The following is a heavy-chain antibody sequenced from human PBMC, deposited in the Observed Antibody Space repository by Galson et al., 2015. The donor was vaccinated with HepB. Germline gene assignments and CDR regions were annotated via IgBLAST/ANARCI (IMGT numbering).Heavy chain of an antibody. J-gene: IGHJ5*02. CDR3: ARDGDWGSFNWFDP. D-gene: IGHD2-21*02. V-gene: IGHV1-69*10. Sequence: SVKVSCKASGGTFSSYAISWVRQAPGQGLEWMGGIIPILGIANYAQKFQGRVTITADKSTSTAYMELSSLRSEDTAVYYCARDGDWGSFNWFDPWGQGTLVTVSS. CDR1: GGTFSSYA. CDR2: IIPILGIA.